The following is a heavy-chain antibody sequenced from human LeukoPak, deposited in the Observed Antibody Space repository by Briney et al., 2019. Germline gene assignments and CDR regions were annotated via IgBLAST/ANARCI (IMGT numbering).Heavy chain of an antibody. CDR3: ARASHIAAAGLYYFDY. CDR1: GVSISSYY. CDR2: IYYSGST. V-gene: IGHV4-59*01. D-gene: IGHD6-13*01. Sequence: SETLSLTCTASGVSISSYYWSWIRQPPGKGLEWIGDIYYSGSTNYNPSLKSRVTISVDTSKNQFSLKPSSVTAADTAVYYCARASHIAAAGLYYFDYWGQGTLVTVSS. J-gene: IGHJ4*02.